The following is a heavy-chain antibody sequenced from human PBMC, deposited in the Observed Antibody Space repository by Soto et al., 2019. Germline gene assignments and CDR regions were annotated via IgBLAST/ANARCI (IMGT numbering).Heavy chain of an antibody. D-gene: IGHD4-17*01. V-gene: IGHV3-30*03. CDR1: GFTFSSYG. Sequence: SLRLSCTASGFTFSSYGIYWVRQAPGKGLEWVATLSYDGNNEYYLGSLKGRFTVSRDNSKNTLYLQMSSLRTDDTAVYYCARVKSGDQPFSPLDSWGQGTLVTVSS. CDR3: ARVKSGDQPFSPLDS. J-gene: IGHJ4*02. CDR2: LSYDGNNE.